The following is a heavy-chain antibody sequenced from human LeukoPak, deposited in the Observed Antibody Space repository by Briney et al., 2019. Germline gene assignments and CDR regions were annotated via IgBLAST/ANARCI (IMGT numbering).Heavy chain of an antibody. V-gene: IGHV3-30-3*01. CDR2: ISYDGSNK. D-gene: IGHD3-22*01. CDR1: GFTFSSYA. Sequence: PGRSLRLSCAASGFTFSSYAMHWVRQAPGKGLEWVAVISYDGSNKYYADSVKGRFTISRDNSKNTLYLQMNSLRAEDTAVYYCARGPKIVVITTPDYWGQGTLVTVSS. J-gene: IGHJ4*02. CDR3: ARGPKIVVITTPDY.